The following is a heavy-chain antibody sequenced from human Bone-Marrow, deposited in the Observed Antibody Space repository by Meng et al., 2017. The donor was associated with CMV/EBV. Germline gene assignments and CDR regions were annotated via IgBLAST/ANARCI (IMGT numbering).Heavy chain of an antibody. Sequence: ASVKVSCKASGYTFTSYGISWVRQAPGQGLEWMGWISAYNGNTNYAQKLQGRVTMTTDTSTSTAYMELRSLRSDDTAVYYCVTTAPWGVTGTDFDYWGQGTLVTVSS. CDR2: ISAYNGNT. D-gene: IGHD1-20*01. CDR1: GYTFTSYG. V-gene: IGHV1-18*01. CDR3: VTTAPWGVTGTDFDY. J-gene: IGHJ4*02.